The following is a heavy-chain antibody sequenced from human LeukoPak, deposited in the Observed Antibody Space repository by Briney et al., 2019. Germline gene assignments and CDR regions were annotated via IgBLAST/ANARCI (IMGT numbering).Heavy chain of an antibody. V-gene: IGHV4-39*01. Sequence: SETLSLTCTVSVSGASISSSAYYWGWIRRPPGKGLEWIATINYRGSTYYTPSLKSRVTISIDTSKNQFSLNLSSVTAADTAVYYCARRSGTTADYWGQGTLVTVSS. CDR3: ARRSGTTADY. CDR2: INYRGST. CDR1: GASISSSAYY. J-gene: IGHJ4*02. D-gene: IGHD3-10*01.